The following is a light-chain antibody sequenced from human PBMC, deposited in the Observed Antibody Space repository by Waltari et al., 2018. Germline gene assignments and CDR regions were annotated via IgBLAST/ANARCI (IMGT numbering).Light chain of an antibody. J-gene: IGKJ1*01. CDR3: QQYYSTPWT. CDR1: QSVLYSSNNKDY. V-gene: IGKV4-1*01. Sequence: DIVMTQSPDSLAVSLGERATINCKSSQSVLYSSNNKDYLAWYQQKPGQPPKLLIYWASTRESGVPDRFSGSGSVTDFTLTISSLQAEDVAVYYCQQYYSTPWTFGQGTKVEIK. CDR2: WAS.